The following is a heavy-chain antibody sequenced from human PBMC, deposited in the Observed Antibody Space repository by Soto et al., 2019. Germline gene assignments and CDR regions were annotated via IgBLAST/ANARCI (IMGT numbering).Heavy chain of an antibody. D-gene: IGHD3-9*01. CDR1: GFTFSSYS. CDR3: AKGGPHYDILTGYYIYGMDV. V-gene: IGHV3-23*01. Sequence: PGGSLRLSCAASGFTFSSYSMNWVRQAPGKGLEWVSAISGSGGSTYYADSVKGRFTISRDNSKNTLYLQMNSLRAEDTAVYYCAKGGPHYDILTGYYIYGMDVWGQGTTVTVSS. J-gene: IGHJ6*02. CDR2: ISGSGGST.